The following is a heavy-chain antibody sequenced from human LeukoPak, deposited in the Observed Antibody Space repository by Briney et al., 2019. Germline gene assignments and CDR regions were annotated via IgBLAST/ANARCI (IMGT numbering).Heavy chain of an antibody. V-gene: IGHV1-2*02. Sequence: GASVKVSSKASGYTFTGYYMHWARQAPGQGLEWMGWINPDSGGTNYAQKFQGRVTMTRDTSISTAYMELSRLRSDDTAVYYCARAGYNSSWYYLDYWGQGALVTVSS. CDR1: GYTFTGYY. D-gene: IGHD6-13*01. CDR2: INPDSGGT. CDR3: ARAGYNSSWYYLDY. J-gene: IGHJ4*02.